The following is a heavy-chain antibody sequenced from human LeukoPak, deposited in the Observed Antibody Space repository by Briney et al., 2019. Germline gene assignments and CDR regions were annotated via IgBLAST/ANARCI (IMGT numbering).Heavy chain of an antibody. CDR3: ARYSMEGSGRPYYYYYYMDV. D-gene: IGHD3-10*01. CDR1: GYSFTSYW. V-gene: IGHV5-51*01. CDR2: IYPGDSDT. Sequence: GESLKISCKGSGYSFTSYWIGWVRQMPGKGLEWMGIIYPGDSDTRYSPSFQGQVTISADKSISTAYLQWSSMKASDTAMYYCARYSMEGSGRPYYYYYYMDVWGKGTTVTVSS. J-gene: IGHJ6*03.